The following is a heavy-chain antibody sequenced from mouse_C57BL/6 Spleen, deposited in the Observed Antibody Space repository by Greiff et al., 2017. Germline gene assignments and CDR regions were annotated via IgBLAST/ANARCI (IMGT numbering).Heavy chain of an antibody. D-gene: IGHD1-1*01. CDR2: IDPETGGT. Sequence: VQLQQSGAELVRPGASVTLSCKASGYTFTDYEMNWVKQTPVHGLEWIGAIDPETGGTAYNPKFKGKAILTADKSSSTAYMELLSLTSEDSAVYYCTLHYGSSYAMDYWGQGTSVTVSS. CDR1: GYTFTDYE. J-gene: IGHJ4*01. V-gene: IGHV1-15*01. CDR3: TLHYGSSYAMDY.